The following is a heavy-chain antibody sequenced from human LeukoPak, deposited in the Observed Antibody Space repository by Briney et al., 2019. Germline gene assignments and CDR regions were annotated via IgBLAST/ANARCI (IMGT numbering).Heavy chain of an antibody. CDR3: ARLYTTLITSIWGRFDP. V-gene: IGHV5-51*01. D-gene: IGHD3-16*01. CDR1: GYSFPSYW. CDR2: IYPGDSTT. Sequence: HGESLKISCKGSGYSFPSYWIGWVRQKPGKGLEWLGIIYPGDSTTRYSPSFQGQVTISADKSINTAYLQWSSLKASDTATYYCARLYTTLITSIWGRFDPWGQGTLVTVSS. J-gene: IGHJ5*02.